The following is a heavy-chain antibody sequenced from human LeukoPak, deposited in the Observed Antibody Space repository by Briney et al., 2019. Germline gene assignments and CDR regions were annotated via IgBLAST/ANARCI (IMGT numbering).Heavy chain of an antibody. CDR1: GPSLSNYG. D-gene: IGHD6-13*01. CDR3: AKDAKWLSSSWLRGYYFDY. Sequence: GGSLRLSCAASGPSLSNYGIHWVRQAPGKGLEWVAFISYDETDKYYADSVKGRFTISRDNSKNSLYLQMNSLRIEDTALYYCAKDAKWLSSSWLRGYYFDYWGQGTLVTVPS. CDR2: ISYDETDK. J-gene: IGHJ4*02. V-gene: IGHV3-30*18.